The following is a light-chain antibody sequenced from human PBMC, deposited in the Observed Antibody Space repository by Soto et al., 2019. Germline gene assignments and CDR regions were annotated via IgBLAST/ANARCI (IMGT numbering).Light chain of an antibody. CDR1: QGISSY. J-gene: IGKJ1*01. CDR2: AAS. Sequence: DIHLTQSPSFLSASVGDRVTINCRASQGISSYLAWYQQKPGKAPKLLIYAASTLQSGVPSRFSGSGSGTEFTLKISSMPTEDFANYDCQDINPHPCTFVQGTQVEYK. V-gene: IGKV1-9*01. CDR3: QDINPHPCT.